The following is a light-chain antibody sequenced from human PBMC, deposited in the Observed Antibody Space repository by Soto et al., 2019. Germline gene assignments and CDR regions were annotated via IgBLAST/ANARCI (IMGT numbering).Light chain of an antibody. Sequence: IALTQSPGTLSLSPGERATLSCVASQSISGSYLAWYQQKPGQAPRLLIYGASSRATDIPDRFSGSGSGADFTLTISRLEPEDFAVYYCQQYGTSITFGQGKRLEIK. CDR3: QQYGTSIT. CDR1: QSISGSY. V-gene: IGKV3-20*01. CDR2: GAS. J-gene: IGKJ5*01.